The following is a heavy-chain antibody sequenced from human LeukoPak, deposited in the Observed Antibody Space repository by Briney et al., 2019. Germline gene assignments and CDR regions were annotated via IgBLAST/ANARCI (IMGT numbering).Heavy chain of an antibody. CDR3: ARDSSSWGLNY. CDR1: GYSISSGYY. Sequence: PSETLSLTCTVSGYSISSGYYWGWIRQPPGKGVEWIGRIYHSGSTYYNPSLKSRVTISVDTSKNQFSLKLSSVTAADTAVYYCARDSSSWGLNYWGQGTLVTVSS. CDR2: IYHSGST. J-gene: IGHJ4*02. D-gene: IGHD6-13*01. V-gene: IGHV4-38-2*02.